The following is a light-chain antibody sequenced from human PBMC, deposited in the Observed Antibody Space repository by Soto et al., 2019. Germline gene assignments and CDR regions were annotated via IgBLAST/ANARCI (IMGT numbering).Light chain of an antibody. CDR1: QSVSSSY. J-gene: IGKJ2*01. CDR3: QQYGSSPFT. V-gene: IGKV3-20*01. CDR2: GAS. Sequence: DNVLTQSPGTLSLSPGERDTLSCRASQSVSSSYLAWYQQKPGQAPRLLIYGASSRAIGIPDRFSGSGSGTDFTLTISRLEPEDSAVYYCQQYGSSPFTFGQGTKLEIK.